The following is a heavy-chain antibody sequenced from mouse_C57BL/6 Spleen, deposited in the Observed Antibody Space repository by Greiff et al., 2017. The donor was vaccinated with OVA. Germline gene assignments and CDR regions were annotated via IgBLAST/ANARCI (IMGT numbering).Heavy chain of an antibody. J-gene: IGHJ2*01. CDR2: ISDGGSYT. D-gene: IGHD1-1*01. Sequence: DVMLVESGGGLVKPGGSLKLSCAASGFTFSSYAMSWVRQTPEKRLEWVATISDGGSYTYYPDNVKGRFTISRDNAKNNLYLQMSHLKSEDTAMYYCASFLYYGSESDYWGQGTTLTVSS. CDR1: GFTFSSYA. V-gene: IGHV5-4*03. CDR3: ASFLYYGSESDY.